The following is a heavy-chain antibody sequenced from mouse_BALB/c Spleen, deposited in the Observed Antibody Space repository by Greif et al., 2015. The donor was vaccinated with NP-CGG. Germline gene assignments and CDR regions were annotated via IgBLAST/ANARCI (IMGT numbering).Heavy chain of an antibody. J-gene: IGHJ4*01. CDR2: ISTYYGDA. D-gene: IGHD2-1*01. CDR1: GYTFTDYA. V-gene: IGHV1S137*01. Sequence: VQLQQSGAELVRPGVSVKISCKGSGYTFTDYAMHWVKQSHAKSLEWIGVISTYYGDASYNQKFKGKATMTVDKSSSTAYMELARLTSEDSAIYYCAYGNYAMDYWGQGTSVTVSS. CDR3: AYGNYAMDY.